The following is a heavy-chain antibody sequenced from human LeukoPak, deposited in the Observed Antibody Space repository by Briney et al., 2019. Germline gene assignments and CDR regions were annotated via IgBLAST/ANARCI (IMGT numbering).Heavy chain of an antibody. CDR2: IIPIFGTA. V-gene: IGHV1-69*01. D-gene: IGHD3-10*01. Sequence: SVKVSCKASGGTFSSYAISWVRQAPGQGLEWMGGIIPIFGTANYAQKFQGRVTITADESTSTAYMELSSLRSEDTAVYYCASPSGLWFGELLSTYYYYYYGMDVWGQGTTVTVSS. J-gene: IGHJ6*02. CDR3: ASPSGLWFGELLSTYYYYYYGMDV. CDR1: GGTFSSYA.